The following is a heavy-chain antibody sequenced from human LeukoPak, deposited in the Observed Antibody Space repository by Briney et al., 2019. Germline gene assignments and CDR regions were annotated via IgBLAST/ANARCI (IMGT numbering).Heavy chain of an antibody. Sequence: GGSLRLSCAASGFTFSSYAMSWVRQAPGKGLEWVAVISYDGSNKYYADSVKGRFTISRDNSKNTLYLQMNSLRAEDTAVYYCARDVVRDYWGQGTLVTVSS. CDR2: ISYDGSNK. V-gene: IGHV3-30*03. CDR1: GFTFSSYA. D-gene: IGHD3-10*01. J-gene: IGHJ4*02. CDR3: ARDVVRDY.